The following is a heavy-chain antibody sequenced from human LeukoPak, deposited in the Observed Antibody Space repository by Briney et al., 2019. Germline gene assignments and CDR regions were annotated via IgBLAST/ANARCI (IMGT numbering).Heavy chain of an antibody. CDR2: IIPIFGIA. D-gene: IGHD3-22*01. V-gene: IGHV1-69*04. J-gene: IGHJ4*02. Sequence: SVKVSCKASGGTFSSYAISWVRRAPGQGLEWMGRIIPIFGIANYAQKFQGRVTITADKSTSTAYMELSSLRSEDTAVCYCTGGDYYDSSGYYRPDIYYFDYWGQGTLVTVSS. CDR1: GGTFSSYA. CDR3: TGGDYYDSSGYYRPDIYYFDY.